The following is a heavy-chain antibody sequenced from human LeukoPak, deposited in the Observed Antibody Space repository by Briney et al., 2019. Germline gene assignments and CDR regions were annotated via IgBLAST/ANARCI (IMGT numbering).Heavy chain of an antibody. V-gene: IGHV4-59*11. CDR3: ARGHLPYYHYMDV. J-gene: IGHJ6*03. Sequence: SETLSLTCTVSGGSISSHYWSWIRQPPGKGLEWIGYIYYSGSTNYNPSLKSRVTISVDTSKNQFSLKLSSVTAADTAVYYCARGHLPYYHYMDVWGKGTTVTVSS. CDR1: GGSISSHY. CDR2: IYYSGST.